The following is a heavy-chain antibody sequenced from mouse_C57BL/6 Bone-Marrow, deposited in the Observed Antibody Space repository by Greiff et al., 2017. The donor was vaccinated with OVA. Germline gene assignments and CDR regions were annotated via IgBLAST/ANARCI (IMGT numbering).Heavy chain of an antibody. J-gene: IGHJ3*01. CDR3: AIRTGTTRFAY. V-gene: IGHV1-64*01. CDR1: GYTFTSYW. CDR2: IHPNSGST. D-gene: IGHD4-1*01. Sequence: QVQLQQPGAELVKPGASVKLSCKASGYTFTSYWMHWVQQRPGQGLEWIGMIHPNSGSTNYNEKFKSKATLTVDKSSSTAYMQLSSLTSEDSAVYYCAIRTGTTRFAYWGQGTLVTVSA.